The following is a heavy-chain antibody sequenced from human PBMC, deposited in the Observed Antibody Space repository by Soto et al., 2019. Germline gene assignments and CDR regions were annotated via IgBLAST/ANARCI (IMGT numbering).Heavy chain of an antibody. J-gene: IGHJ4*02. D-gene: IGHD3-16*01. CDR3: GKVAGVDWLVLGYSFDY. Sequence: EVQLLESGGGLVQPGGSLRLSCAASGFTFSSYAMSWVRQAPGKGLEWVSAISGSGGSTYYADSVKGRFTISRDNSKNRLYRQRNGLRPEDTAVYYWGKVAGVDWLVLGYSFDYWGRGPLVTVSS. V-gene: IGHV3-23*01. CDR1: GFTFSSYA. CDR2: ISGSGGST.